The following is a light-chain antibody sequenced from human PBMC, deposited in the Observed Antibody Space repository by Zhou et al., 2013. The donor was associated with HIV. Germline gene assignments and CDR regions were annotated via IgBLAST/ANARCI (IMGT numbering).Light chain of an antibody. CDR1: QGIRND. Sequence: DIQMTQSPSSLSASVGDRVTITCRASQGIRNDLAWYQQQPGKAPKLLIYGASSLQSGVPSRFNASGSGTDFALTINNLQPEDFASYYCQQSHSTPPTFGQGTKVEVK. J-gene: IGKJ1*01. CDR3: QQSHSTPPT. CDR2: GAS. V-gene: IGKV1-39*01.